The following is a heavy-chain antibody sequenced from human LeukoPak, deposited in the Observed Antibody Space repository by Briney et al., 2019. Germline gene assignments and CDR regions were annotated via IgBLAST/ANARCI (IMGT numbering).Heavy chain of an antibody. Sequence: PSETLSLTCTVSGGSISSYYWSWIRQPPGKGLEWIGYIYFSGTTNYNPSLKSRVTISVDTSKNQFSLKLSSVTAADTAVYYCARAPLYSSFDYWGPGSLVSVPS. D-gene: IGHD5-18*01. V-gene: IGHV4-59*01. CDR2: IYFSGTT. CDR1: GGSISSYY. CDR3: ARAPLYSSFDY. J-gene: IGHJ4*02.